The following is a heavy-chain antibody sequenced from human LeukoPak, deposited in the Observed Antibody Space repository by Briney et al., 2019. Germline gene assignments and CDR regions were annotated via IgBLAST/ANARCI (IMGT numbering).Heavy chain of an antibody. CDR1: GFTFSDYS. Sequence: GGSLRLSCAASGFTFSDYSMNWVRQAPGKGLEWVSYISSSGSTIYYADSVKGRFTISRDNAKNSLYLQMNSLRAEDTAVYYCAREAYYYGSGINGYNYYYYMDVWGKGTTVTISS. CDR3: AREAYYYGSGINGYNYYYYMDV. J-gene: IGHJ6*03. V-gene: IGHV3-48*04. D-gene: IGHD3-10*01. CDR2: ISSSGSTI.